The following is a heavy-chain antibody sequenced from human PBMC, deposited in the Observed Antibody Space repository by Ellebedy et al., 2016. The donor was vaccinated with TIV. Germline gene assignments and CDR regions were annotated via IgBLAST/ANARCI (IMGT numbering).Heavy chain of an antibody. Sequence: AASVKVSCKAPRYTLTAYYVHWVRQAPGQGLEWMGWISPNSGATNYARKFQGRVTMTRDTSISTAYIEVSRLRSDDTAVYYCARDRDAAMASYYSYGMDVWGQGTTVTVSS. CDR2: ISPNSGAT. J-gene: IGHJ6*02. D-gene: IGHD5-18*01. CDR3: ARDRDAAMASYYSYGMDV. V-gene: IGHV1-2*02. CDR1: RYTLTAYY.